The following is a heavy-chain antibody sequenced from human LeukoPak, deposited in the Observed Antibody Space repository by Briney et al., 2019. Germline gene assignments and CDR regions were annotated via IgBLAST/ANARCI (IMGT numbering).Heavy chain of an antibody. CDR3: AKGFRYCSGGSCPFDY. V-gene: IGHV3-23*01. Sequence: GGSLRLSCAASGFTFSSYGMSWVRQAPGKGLEWVSAISGSGGSTYYADSVKGRFTISRDNSKNTLYLQMNSLRAEDTAVYYCAKGFRYCSGGSCPFDYWGQGTLVTVSS. CDR2: ISGSGGST. D-gene: IGHD2-15*01. J-gene: IGHJ4*02. CDR1: GFTFSSYG.